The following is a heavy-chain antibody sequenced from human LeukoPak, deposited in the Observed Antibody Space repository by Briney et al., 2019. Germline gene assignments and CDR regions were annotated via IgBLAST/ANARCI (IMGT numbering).Heavy chain of an antibody. CDR2: ISSSSSYT. D-gene: IGHD6-13*01. V-gene: IGHV3-11*06. CDR1: GFTFSDYY. J-gene: IGHJ5*02. Sequence: GGSLRLSCAASGFTFSDYYMSWIRQAPGKGLEWVSYISSSSSYTNYADSVKGRFTISRDNAKNSLYLQMNSLRAEDTAVNYCAGSPGIAAAGAYSWFDPWGQGTLVTVSS. CDR3: AGSPGIAAAGAYSWFDP.